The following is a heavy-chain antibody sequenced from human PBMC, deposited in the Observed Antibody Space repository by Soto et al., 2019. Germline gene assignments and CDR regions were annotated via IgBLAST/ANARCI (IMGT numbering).Heavy chain of an antibody. CDR2: ISSGSDFI. CDR3: AKVSRYSGYDLFDY. Sequence: GGSLRLSCNFSFSMYSMDWVRQAPGKGLEWVASISSGSDFIKYADSVKGRFTISRDNTKNSLYLQMSSLRAEDTAMYYCAKVSRYSGYDLFDYWGQGTLVTVSS. V-gene: IGHV3-21*04. J-gene: IGHJ4*02. CDR1: FSMYS. D-gene: IGHD5-12*01.